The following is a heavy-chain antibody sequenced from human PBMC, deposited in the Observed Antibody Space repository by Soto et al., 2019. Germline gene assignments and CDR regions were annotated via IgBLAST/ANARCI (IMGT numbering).Heavy chain of an antibody. Sequence: QDQLVQSGAEVKKPASSVTVSCKASGYSFTNYGVTWVRQAPGQGLERMGWISAFNGNTHYAQNLQGRVTRTTDASTSTAYMEVRSLGSDDTAVYYCARDRGVTPPVAGNTHYYYYMDVWGKGTTVTVSS. V-gene: IGHV1-18*01. CDR3: ARDRGVTPPVAGNTHYYYYMDV. CDR1: GYSFTNYG. D-gene: IGHD6-19*01. CDR2: ISAFNGNT. J-gene: IGHJ6*03.